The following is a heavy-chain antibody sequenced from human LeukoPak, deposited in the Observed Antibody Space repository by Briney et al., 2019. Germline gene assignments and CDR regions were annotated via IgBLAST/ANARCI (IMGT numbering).Heavy chain of an antibody. J-gene: IGHJ4*02. CDR2: IGYDGRNK. V-gene: IGHV3-30*02. Sequence: PGGSLRLSCAASGFSFSSYWMHWVRQAPGKGLEWVTFIGYDGRNKYYADSVKGRFTISRDNSKNTLYLQMNSLRAEDTAVYYCAKDNAYYYADYWGQGTLVTVSS. D-gene: IGHD3-10*01. CDR1: GFSFSSYW. CDR3: AKDNAYYYADY.